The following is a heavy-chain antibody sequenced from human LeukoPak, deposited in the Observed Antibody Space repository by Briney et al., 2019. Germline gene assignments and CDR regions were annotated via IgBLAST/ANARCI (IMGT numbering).Heavy chain of an antibody. D-gene: IGHD4-17*01. J-gene: IGHJ4*02. CDR1: GGSISSSSYY. CDR3: ARGYGDFRVEGRYFHS. CDR2: IYYSGST. Sequence: SETLSLTCTVSGGSISSSSYYWGWIRQPPGKGLEWIGSIYYSGSTYYNPSLKSRVTISVDTSKNQFSLKLSSVTAADTAVYYCARGYGDFRVEGRYFHSWGQGTLVTVSS. V-gene: IGHV4-39*01.